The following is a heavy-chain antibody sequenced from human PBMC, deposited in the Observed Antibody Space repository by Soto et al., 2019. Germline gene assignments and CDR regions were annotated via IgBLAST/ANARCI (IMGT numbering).Heavy chain of an antibody. CDR1: GGSISSGGYY. CDR2: IYYSGST. CDR3: ARDGWGGTRGGWFDP. J-gene: IGHJ5*02. V-gene: IGHV4-31*03. Sequence: QVQLQESGPGLVKPSQTLSLTCTVSGGSISSGGYYWSWIRQHPGKGLEWIGYIYYSGSTYYNPSLKSRVTISVDTSKNRFPLKLSSVTAADTAVYYCARDGWGGTRGGWFDPWGQGTLVTVSS. D-gene: IGHD6-19*01.